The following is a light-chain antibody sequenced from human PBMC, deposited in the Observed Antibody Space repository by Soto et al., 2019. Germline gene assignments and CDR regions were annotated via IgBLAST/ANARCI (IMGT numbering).Light chain of an antibody. CDR1: QSISNS. J-gene: IGKJ4*01. Sequence: DIQMTQSPSTLSASVGDRVTITCRASQSISNSLAWYQQRPGKAPNLLIYKASSLESGVPSRFSGSVSGTEFTLTISSLQPHDFATYYCRQYVSYPVTFGGRTKVEMK. CDR2: KAS. V-gene: IGKV1-5*03. CDR3: RQYVSYPVT.